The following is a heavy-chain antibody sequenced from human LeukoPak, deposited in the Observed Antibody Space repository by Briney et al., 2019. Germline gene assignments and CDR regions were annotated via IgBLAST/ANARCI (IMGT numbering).Heavy chain of an antibody. CDR1: GFTFSNFG. Sequence: PGGSVRLSCAASGFTFSNFGLNWVRQAPGKGLEWVAFISDNGRRTYYLESVKGLFTISRDDSKNTLYLQMNSLRVEDTAVYYCARDRIGKYSIDYWGQGTLVTGSS. CDR3: ARDRIGKYSIDY. V-gene: IGHV3-33*08. CDR2: ISDNGRRT. J-gene: IGHJ4*02. D-gene: IGHD2-15*01.